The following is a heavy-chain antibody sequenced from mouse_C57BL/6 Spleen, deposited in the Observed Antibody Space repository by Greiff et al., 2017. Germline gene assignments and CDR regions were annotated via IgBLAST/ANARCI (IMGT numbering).Heavy chain of an antibody. V-gene: IGHV14-2*01. CDR2: IDPEDGET. J-gene: IGHJ4*01. CDR3: ARSAFYCDYNRRDY. CDR1: GFNIKDYY. Sequence: EVQLQQSGAELVKPGASVKLSCTASGFNIKDYYMHWVKQRTEQGLEWIGRIDPEDGETKYAPKFQGKATITVDTSSNTAYLQLSSLTSEYTAIYDCARSAFYCDYNRRDYWGQGTSVTVSS. D-gene: IGHD2-4*01.